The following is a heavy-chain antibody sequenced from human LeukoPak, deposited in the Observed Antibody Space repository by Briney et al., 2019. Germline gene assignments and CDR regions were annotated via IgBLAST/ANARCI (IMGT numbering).Heavy chain of an antibody. CDR3: AKDLAPYYDFWSGYSRPTYYYYGMDV. CDR1: GFPLSSYA. D-gene: IGHD3-3*01. V-gene: IGHV3-23*01. J-gene: IGHJ6*02. CDR2: ISGSGGST. Sequence: GGSLRLSCAASGFPLSSYAMSWVRQAPGKGLEGVAAISGSGGSTYYAHSVKGRFTISRDNSKNTLYLQMNSLRAEDTAVYYCAKDLAPYYDFWSGYSRPTYYYYGMDVWGQGTTVTVSS.